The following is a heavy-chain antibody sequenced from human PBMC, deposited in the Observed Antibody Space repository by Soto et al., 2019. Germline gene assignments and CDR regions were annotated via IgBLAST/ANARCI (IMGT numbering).Heavy chain of an antibody. V-gene: IGHV3-30*18. CDR2: ISYDGSNK. CDR3: AKDLGSSGWYFDL. CDR1: GFTFSSYG. Sequence: QVQLVESGGGVVQPGRSLRLSCAASGFTFSSYGMHWVRQAPGKGLEWVAVISYDGSNKYYADSVKGRFTISRDNSKNTLYLQMNRLRTEDTAVYYCAKDLGSSGWYFDLCGRSTLCTVSS. J-gene: IGHJ2*01. D-gene: IGHD6-6*01.